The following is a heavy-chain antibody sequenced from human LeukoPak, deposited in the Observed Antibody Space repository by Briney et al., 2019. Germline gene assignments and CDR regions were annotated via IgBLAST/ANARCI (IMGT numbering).Heavy chain of an antibody. CDR3: ARHSCTGNSCHFDY. CDR1: GYTFTAYY. CDR2: INPRGGST. V-gene: IGHV1-46*04. Sequence: ASVKVSCKASGYTFTAYYMHWVRQAPGQGLEWMGIINPRGGSTTYAQKLQGRVTMTRDTSTSTVYMELSSLRSEDTALYYCARHSCTGNSCHFDYWGQGTLVTVSS. J-gene: IGHJ4*02. D-gene: IGHD2-8*02.